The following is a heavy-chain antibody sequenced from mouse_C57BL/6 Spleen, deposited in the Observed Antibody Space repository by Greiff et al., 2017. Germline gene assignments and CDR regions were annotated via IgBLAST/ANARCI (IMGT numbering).Heavy chain of an antibody. CDR3: ARGGAWFAY. Sequence: DVHLVESEGGLVQPGSSMKLSCTASGFTFSDYYMAWVRQVPEKGLEWVANINYDGSSTYYLDSLKSRFIISRDNAKNILYLQMSSLKSEDTATYYCARGGAWFAYWGQGTLVTVSA. V-gene: IGHV5-16*01. CDR1: GFTFSDYY. CDR2: INYDGSST. J-gene: IGHJ3*01.